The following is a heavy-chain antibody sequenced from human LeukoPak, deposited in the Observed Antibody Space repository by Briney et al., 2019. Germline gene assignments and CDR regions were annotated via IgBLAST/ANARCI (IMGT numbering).Heavy chain of an antibody. CDR3: ATGVDSSGYSPPIFDY. J-gene: IGHJ4*02. V-gene: IGHV3-23*01. Sequence: TGGSLRLSCAASGFTFSSYAMSWVRQAPGKGLEWVSAISGSGGSTYYADSVKGRFTISRDNSKNTLYLQMNSLRAEDTAVYYCATGVDSSGYSPPIFDYWGQGTLVTVSS. CDR2: ISGSGGST. CDR1: GFTFSSYA. D-gene: IGHD3-22*01.